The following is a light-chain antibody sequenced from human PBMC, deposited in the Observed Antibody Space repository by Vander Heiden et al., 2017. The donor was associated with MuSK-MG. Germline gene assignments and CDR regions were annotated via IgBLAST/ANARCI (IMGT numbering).Light chain of an antibody. CDR3: MQDLQGLG. Sequence: DIVMTQSPLSLPVTPGEPASISCRSSQSLLHSNGYNYLDWYLQKPGQSPQLLIHLGSNRASGVPDRFSGSGSGTDFTLKISRVEAEDVGVYYCMQDLQGLGFGQGTRLEIK. CDR2: LGS. J-gene: IGKJ5*01. V-gene: IGKV2-28*01. CDR1: QSLLHSNGYNY.